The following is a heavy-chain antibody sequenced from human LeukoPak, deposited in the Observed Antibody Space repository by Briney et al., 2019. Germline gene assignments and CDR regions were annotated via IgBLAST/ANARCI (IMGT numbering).Heavy chain of an antibody. Sequence: GGSLRLSCAASGFTLSRNYMSSVRQAPGKGLEWGSVIYSGGSTYYADSVKGRFTISRDNSKNTLYLQMNSLRAEDTAVYYCARDLGRDTAIAIYYYGMDVWGQGTTVTVSS. CDR3: ARDLGRDTAIAIYYYGMDV. CDR2: IYSGGST. V-gene: IGHV3-66*01. J-gene: IGHJ6*02. D-gene: IGHD5-18*01. CDR1: GFTLSRNY.